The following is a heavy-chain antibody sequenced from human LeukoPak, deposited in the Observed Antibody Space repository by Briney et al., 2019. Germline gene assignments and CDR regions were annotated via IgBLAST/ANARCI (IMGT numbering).Heavy chain of an antibody. Sequence: KPSETLSLTCAVYGGSFSGYYWSWIRQPPGKGLEWIGEISHSGSTNYNPSLKSRVTMSLDTSKNQFSLKLSSVTAADTAVYYCAREEVPHGFDIWGQGTMVTVSS. J-gene: IGHJ3*02. V-gene: IGHV4-34*01. CDR2: ISHSGST. CDR1: GGSFSGYY. CDR3: AREEVPHGFDI.